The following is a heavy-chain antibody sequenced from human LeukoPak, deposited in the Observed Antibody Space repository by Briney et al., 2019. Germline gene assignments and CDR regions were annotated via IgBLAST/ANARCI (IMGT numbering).Heavy chain of an antibody. CDR3: ARERHSQLRFLESGDY. CDR1: GGSISSGGYY. V-gene: IGHV4-30-2*01. CDR2: IYHSGST. D-gene: IGHD3-3*01. J-gene: IGHJ4*02. Sequence: PSQTLSLTCTVSGGSISSGGYYWSWIRQPPGKGLEWIGYIYHSGSTYYNPSLKSRVTISVDRSKNQFSLKPSSVTAADTAVYYCARERHSQLRFLESGDYWGQGTLVTVSS.